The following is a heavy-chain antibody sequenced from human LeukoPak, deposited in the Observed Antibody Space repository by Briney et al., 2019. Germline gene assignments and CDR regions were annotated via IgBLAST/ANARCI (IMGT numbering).Heavy chain of an antibody. D-gene: IGHD5-18*01. CDR1: GGTFSSYA. CDR2: IIPIFGTA. Sequence: SVKVSCTASGGTFSSYAISWVRQAPGQGLEWMGGIIPIFGTANYAQKFQGRVTITADESTSTAYMELSSLRSEDTAVYYCAALKDVDTAMVPYYYGMDVWGQGTTVTVSS. V-gene: IGHV1-69*13. CDR3: AALKDVDTAMVPYYYGMDV. J-gene: IGHJ6*02.